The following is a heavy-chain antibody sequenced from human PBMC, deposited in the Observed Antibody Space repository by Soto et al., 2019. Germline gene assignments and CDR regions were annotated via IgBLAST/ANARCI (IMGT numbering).Heavy chain of an antibody. Sequence: QVQLQEAGPGLVKPSPPLSLTCTVSGVSMKSSDYYWSWFRQHQGKGLEGIGYIYHNGRTSNNASLMSRVTRSLDTSKTQFSLQLNPVSAADTAVYSCELVSATGTRWFDTWCQGTLVSVSS. J-gene: IGHJ5*02. CDR1: GVSMKSSDYY. V-gene: IGHV4-31*03. CDR3: ELVSATGTRWFDT. CDR2: IYHNGRT. D-gene: IGHD6-13*01.